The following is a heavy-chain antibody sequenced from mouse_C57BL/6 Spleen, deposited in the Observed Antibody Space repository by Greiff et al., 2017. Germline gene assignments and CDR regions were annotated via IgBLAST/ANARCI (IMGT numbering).Heavy chain of an antibody. Sequence: VQLQQSGPELVKPGASVKISCKASGYAFSSSWMNWVKQRPGKGLEWIGRIYPGDGDTNYNGKFKGKATLTADKSSSTAYMQLSILTSEDSAVYFGAKGSGYGNLYFDGWGTGTTVTVSS. V-gene: IGHV1-82*01. CDR1: GYAFSSSW. D-gene: IGHD1-1*01. J-gene: IGHJ1*03. CDR2: IYPGDGDT. CDR3: AKGSGYGNLYFDG.